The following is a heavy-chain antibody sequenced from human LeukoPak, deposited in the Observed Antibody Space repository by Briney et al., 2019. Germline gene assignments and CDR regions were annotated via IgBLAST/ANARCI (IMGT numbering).Heavy chain of an antibody. CDR3: AKDGDR. J-gene: IGHJ5*02. Sequence: TGGPLRLSCAASGFTFSAYGMHWVRQAPGKGLEWVSAISGSGGSTYYADSVKGRFTISRDNSKNTLFLQMNNLRPEDTALYYCAKDGDRWGRGTLVTVSS. V-gene: IGHV3-23*01. CDR2: ISGSGGST. CDR1: GFTFSAYG.